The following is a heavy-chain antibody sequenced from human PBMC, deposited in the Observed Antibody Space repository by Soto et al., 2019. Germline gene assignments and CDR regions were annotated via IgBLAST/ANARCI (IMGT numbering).Heavy chain of an antibody. CDR2: ISRSHSAI. Sequence: GGSLRLSCAASGFSLGNSGMFWVRQAPGKGLEWISYISRSHSAIYYADSVKGRFTMSRDNAKNSLFLQMNSLRDEDRAVYYCATEGTNRYIPYYTDTWGQGVPVTVSS. D-gene: IGHD1-1*01. J-gene: IGHJ5*02. V-gene: IGHV3-48*02. CDR3: ATEGTNRYIPYYTDT. CDR1: GFSLGNSG.